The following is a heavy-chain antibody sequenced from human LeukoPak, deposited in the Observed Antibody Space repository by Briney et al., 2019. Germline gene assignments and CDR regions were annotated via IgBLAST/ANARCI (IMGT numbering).Heavy chain of an antibody. V-gene: IGHV3-7*01. CDR2: IKQDGSEK. CDR1: GFTFGNYW. Sequence: GGSLRLSCAASGFTFGNYWMSWVRQAPGKGLEWVANIKQDGSEKYYVDSVKGRFTISRDNAKSSLYLQMNSLRAEDTAVCYCASTFAGRREWGQGTLVTVSS. D-gene: IGHD3-16*01. J-gene: IGHJ4*02. CDR3: ASTFAGRRE.